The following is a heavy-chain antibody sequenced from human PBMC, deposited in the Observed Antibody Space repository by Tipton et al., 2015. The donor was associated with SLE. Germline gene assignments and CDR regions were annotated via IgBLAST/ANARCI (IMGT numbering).Heavy chain of an antibody. D-gene: IGHD2-2*01. CDR3: ARAIVVVPGHYHMDV. CDR2: ISAYNGNT. J-gene: IGHJ6*03. Sequence: QSGAEVKKPGASVKVSCKASGYTFTSYGISWVRQAPGQGLEWMGWISAYNGNTNYAQKLRGRVTMTTDTSTSTAYMELRSLRSDDPAVYSCARAIVVVPGHYHMDVWGKGTTATLPS. CDR1: GYTFTSYG. V-gene: IGHV1-18*01.